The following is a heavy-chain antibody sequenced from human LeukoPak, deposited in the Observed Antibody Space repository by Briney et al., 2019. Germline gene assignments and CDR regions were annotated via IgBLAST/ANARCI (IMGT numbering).Heavy chain of an antibody. Sequence: SETLSLTCAVYGGSFSGYYWSWIRQPPGKGLEWIGEINHSGSTNYNPSLKSRVTISVDTSENQFSLKLSSVTAADTAVYYCARGYYYDSSGLKPFDYWGQGTLVTVSS. CDR1: GGSFSGYY. J-gene: IGHJ4*02. V-gene: IGHV4-34*01. CDR3: ARGYYYDSSGLKPFDY. D-gene: IGHD3-22*01. CDR2: INHSGST.